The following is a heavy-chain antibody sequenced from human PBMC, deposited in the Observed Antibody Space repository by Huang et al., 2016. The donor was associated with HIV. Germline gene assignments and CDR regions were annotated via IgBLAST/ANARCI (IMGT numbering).Heavy chain of an antibody. CDR1: GFIFSNYG. J-gene: IGHJ1*01. CDR2: ISKDGSNK. V-gene: IGHV3-30*03. D-gene: IGHD6-19*01. CDR3: ALKGDSSGWEYFRH. Sequence: QVQLVESGGGVVQPGRSLRLSCASSGFIFSNYGMHWVRQGPGKVVEWVALISKDGSNKYYTDSVKGRFSISRDNSKNTLYLQMNSLRAEDTAVYYCALKGDSSGWEYFRHWGQGTLVTVSS.